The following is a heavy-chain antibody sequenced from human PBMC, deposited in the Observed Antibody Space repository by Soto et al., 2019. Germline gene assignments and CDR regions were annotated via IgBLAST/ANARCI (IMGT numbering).Heavy chain of an antibody. CDR2: INPDDGGT. V-gene: IGHV1-2*02. J-gene: IGHJ3*02. CDR3: APLHVRFSGSYGAFDI. D-gene: IGHD3-10*02. CDR1: GYSFSTHY. Sequence: GASVKVSCKASGYSFSTHYIHWVRQAPGQGLEWMGWINPDDGGTNYAPEFQGRITMTRDTSTNTAYMELRRLRSDDTALYYCAPLHVRFSGSYGAFDISCRGTVVTVS.